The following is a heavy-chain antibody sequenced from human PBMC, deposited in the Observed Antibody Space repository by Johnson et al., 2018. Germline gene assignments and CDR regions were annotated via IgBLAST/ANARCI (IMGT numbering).Heavy chain of an antibody. D-gene: IGHD3-3*01. Sequence: VQLVESVGGLVQPGRSLRLSCTTSGFTFGDYAMSWFRQFPGKGLEWVGFIRTKPFRGTTEYATSLKGRFTISRDDSKSIAYLQMKSLKIEDTAVYYCTRGSLRFLDPNAQYYIDVWGKGTTVTVSS. CDR3: TRGSLRFLDPNAQYYIDV. CDR2: IRTKPFRGTT. CDR1: GFTFGDYA. V-gene: IGHV3-49*03. J-gene: IGHJ6*03.